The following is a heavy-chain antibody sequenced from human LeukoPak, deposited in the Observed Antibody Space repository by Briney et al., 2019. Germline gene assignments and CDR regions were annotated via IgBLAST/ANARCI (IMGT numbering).Heavy chain of an antibody. D-gene: IGHD5-12*01. Sequence: PGGSRRLSCAGSGFIFKNYVMTWARQAPGKGLDWVSSLSATGDITYYADSVKGRFTVSRDNSNGTVFLQMNSLRAEDTAVYYCAKVAYSEAYYFDDWGQGTLVTVSS. V-gene: IGHV3-23*01. CDR3: AKVAYSEAYYFDD. CDR1: GFIFKNYV. J-gene: IGHJ4*02. CDR2: LSATGDIT.